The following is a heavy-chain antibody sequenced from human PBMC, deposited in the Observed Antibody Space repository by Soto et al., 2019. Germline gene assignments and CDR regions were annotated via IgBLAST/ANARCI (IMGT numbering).Heavy chain of an antibody. CDR3: ARVYRVYSSSPSGYNWFDP. CDR1: GGTFSSYA. D-gene: IGHD6-13*01. V-gene: IGHV1-69*06. Sequence: SVKVSCKASGGTFSSYAISWVRQAPGQGLEWMGGIIPIFGTANYAQKFQGRVTITADKSTSTAYMELSSLRSEDTAVYYCARVYRVYSSSPSGYNWFDPWGQGTLVTVSS. CDR2: IIPIFGTA. J-gene: IGHJ5*02.